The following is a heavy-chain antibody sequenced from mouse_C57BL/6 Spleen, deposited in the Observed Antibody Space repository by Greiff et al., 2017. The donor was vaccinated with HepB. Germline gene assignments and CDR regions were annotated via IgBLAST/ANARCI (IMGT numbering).Heavy chain of an antibody. J-gene: IGHJ2*01. D-gene: IGHD2-1*01. Sequence: QVQLQQSGAELVRPGASVKLSCKASGYTFTDYYINWVKQRPGQGLEWIARIYPGSGNTYYNEKFKGKATLTAEKSSSTAYMQLSSLTSEDSAVYFCARCYGNYNYFDYWGQGTTLTVSS. CDR3: ARCYGNYNYFDY. V-gene: IGHV1-76*01. CDR1: GYTFTDYY. CDR2: IYPGSGNT.